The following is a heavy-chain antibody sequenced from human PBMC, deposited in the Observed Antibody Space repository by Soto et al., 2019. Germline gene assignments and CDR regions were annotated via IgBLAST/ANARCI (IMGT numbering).Heavy chain of an antibody. CDR2: IWFDGSMK. CDR1: GFSFSSHG. J-gene: IGHJ5*02. V-gene: IGHV3-33*01. Sequence: QVQLVESGGGVVQPGTSLRLSCEVSGFSFSSHGMHWVRQAPGKGLEWVAVIWFDGSMKFYADSVQGRFTISRDNSKNTMYLDMSSLRGEDTAMYYCVGGSCSNATCWQGHWLNPWGQGTRVTVSS. CDR3: VGGSCSNATCWQGHWLNP. D-gene: IGHD2-15*01.